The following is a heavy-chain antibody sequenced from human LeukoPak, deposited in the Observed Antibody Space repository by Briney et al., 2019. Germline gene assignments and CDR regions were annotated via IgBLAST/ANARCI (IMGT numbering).Heavy chain of an antibody. V-gene: IGHV3-30-3*01. J-gene: IGHJ3*02. CDR3: AAQDGFDI. CDR1: GFTFSSYV. Sequence: GGSLRLSCAASGFTFSSYVMHWVRQAPGKGLEWVAVILYDGSNKYYADSVKGRFTISRDNSKNTLYLQMNSLRAEDTAVYYCAAQDGFDIWGQGTMVTVSS. CDR2: ILYDGSNK.